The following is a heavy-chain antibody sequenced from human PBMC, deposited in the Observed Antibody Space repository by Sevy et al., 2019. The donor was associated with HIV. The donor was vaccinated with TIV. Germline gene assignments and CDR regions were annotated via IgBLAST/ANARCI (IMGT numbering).Heavy chain of an antibody. CDR1: GFTFSKYW. Sequence: GGSLRLSCAASGFTFSKYWMGWVRQAPGKGLEWVANIKQDAGQKYYVDSVKGRFTISRDNAKNSLYQQMNSLRAEYTAVYFCARDDGNYYFHYWGQGTLVTVSS. J-gene: IGHJ4*02. CDR2: IKQDAGQK. D-gene: IGHD1-7*01. V-gene: IGHV3-7*01. CDR3: ARDDGNYYFHY.